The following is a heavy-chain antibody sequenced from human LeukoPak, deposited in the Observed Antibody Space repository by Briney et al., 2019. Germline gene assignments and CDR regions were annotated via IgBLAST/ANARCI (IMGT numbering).Heavy chain of an antibody. CDR3: ARQGYCSGGSCKPNNWFGP. Sequence: ASVKVSCKASGGTFSSYTISWVRQAPGQGLEWMGRIIPILGIANYAQKFQGRVTITADKSTSTAYMELSSLRSEDTAVYYCARQGYCSGGSCKPNNWFGPWGQGTLVTVSS. D-gene: IGHD2-15*01. CDR1: GGTFSSYT. J-gene: IGHJ5*02. CDR2: IIPILGIA. V-gene: IGHV1-69*02.